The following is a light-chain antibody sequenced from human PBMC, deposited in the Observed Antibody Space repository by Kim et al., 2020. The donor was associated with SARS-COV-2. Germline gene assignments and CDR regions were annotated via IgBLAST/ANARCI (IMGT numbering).Light chain of an antibody. CDR3: AAWDDSLSGWV. Sequence: GQRGTIACSGSSSNIGSNYVYWYQQLPGTAPKLLIYRNNQRPSGVPDRFSGSKSGTSASLAISGIRSEDEADYYCAAWDDSLSGWVFGGGTQLTVL. CDR2: RNN. J-gene: IGLJ3*02. CDR1: SSNIGSNY. V-gene: IGLV1-47*01.